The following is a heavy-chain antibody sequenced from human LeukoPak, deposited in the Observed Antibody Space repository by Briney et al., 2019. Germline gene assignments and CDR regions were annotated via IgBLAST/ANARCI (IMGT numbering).Heavy chain of an antibody. CDR1: GGSISSYY. D-gene: IGHD2-15*01. CDR2: IYYSGST. V-gene: IGHV4-59*12. Sequence: SETLSLTCTVSGGSISSYYWSWIRQPPGKGLEWIGYIYYSGSTNYNPSLKSRVTISVDTSKNQFSLKLSSVTAADTAVYYCARDRRTSPRGYCSGGSRYGPFFGGMDVWGQGTTVTVSS. J-gene: IGHJ6*02. CDR3: ARDRRTSPRGYCSGGSRYGPFFGGMDV.